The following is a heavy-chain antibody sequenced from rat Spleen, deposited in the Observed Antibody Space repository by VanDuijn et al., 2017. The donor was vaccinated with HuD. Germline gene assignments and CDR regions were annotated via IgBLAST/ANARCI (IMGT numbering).Heavy chain of an antibody. V-gene: IGHV5-25*01. D-gene: IGHD1-2*01. J-gene: IGHJ2*01. CDR2: ITSGGSNT. Sequence: EVQLVESGGGLVQPGRSLKLSCAAAGFTFSSFAMAWVRQAPKKGLEWVATITSGGSNTYYPDSVKGRFTISRDNAKSTLYPQMDSLRSENTATYYCGETLSYIGVLFDSWHQGVMVTVPS. CDR3: GETLSYIGVLFDS. CDR1: GFTFSSFA.